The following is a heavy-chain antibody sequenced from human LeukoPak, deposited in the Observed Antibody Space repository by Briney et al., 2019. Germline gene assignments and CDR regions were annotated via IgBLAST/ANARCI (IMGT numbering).Heavy chain of an antibody. CDR1: GGTFISYA. CDR3: ARGLTALNAFDI. J-gene: IGHJ3*02. CDR2: IIPIFGTA. Sequence: SVKVSCKASGGTFISYAISWVRQVPGQGLEWMGGIIPIFGTANYAQKFQGRVTITADKSTSTAYMELSSLRSEDTAVYYCARGLTALNAFDIWGQGTMVTVSS. V-gene: IGHV1-69*06. D-gene: IGHD2-21*02.